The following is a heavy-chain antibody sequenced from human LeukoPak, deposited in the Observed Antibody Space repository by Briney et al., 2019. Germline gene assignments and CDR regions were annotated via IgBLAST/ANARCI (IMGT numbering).Heavy chain of an antibody. J-gene: IGHJ5*02. D-gene: IGHD3-3*01. V-gene: IGHV3-30*02. CDR3: AKDLGDKDLWGRFLEWLPQKINWFDP. CDR1: GFTFSSYG. Sequence: GGSLRLSCAASGFTFSSYGMHWVRQAPGKGLEWVAFIRYDGSNKYYADSVKGRFTISRDNSKNTLYLQMNSLRAEDTAVYYCAKDLGDKDLWGRFLEWLPQKINWFDPWGQGTLVTVSS. CDR2: IRYDGSNK.